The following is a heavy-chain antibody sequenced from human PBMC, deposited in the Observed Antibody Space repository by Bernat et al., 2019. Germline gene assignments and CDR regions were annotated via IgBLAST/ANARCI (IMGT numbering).Heavy chain of an antibody. CDR3: ARGYSSGWPLGGY. J-gene: IGHJ4*02. CDR2: INPSGGST. V-gene: IGHV1-46*03. D-gene: IGHD6-19*01. Sequence: QVQLVQSGAEVKKPGSSVKVSCKASGGTFSSYAISWVRQAPGQGLEWMGIINPSGGSTSYAQKFQGRVTMTRDTSTSTVYMELSSLRSEDTAVYYCARGYSSGWPLGGYWGQGTLVTVSS. CDR1: GGTFSSYA.